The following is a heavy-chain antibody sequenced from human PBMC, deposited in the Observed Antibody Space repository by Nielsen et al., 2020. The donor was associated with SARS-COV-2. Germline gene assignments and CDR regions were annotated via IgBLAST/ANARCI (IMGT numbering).Heavy chain of an antibody. Sequence: GGSLRLSCAASGFTVSSNYMSWVRQAPGKGLEWVSVIYSGGSTYYADSVKGRFTISRDNAKNSLYLQMSSLRAEDTAVYYCARTYSSALTTFDYWGQGTLVTVSS. J-gene: IGHJ4*02. V-gene: IGHV3-53*01. CDR1: GFTVSSNY. CDR3: ARTYSSALTTFDY. D-gene: IGHD6-19*01. CDR2: IYSGGST.